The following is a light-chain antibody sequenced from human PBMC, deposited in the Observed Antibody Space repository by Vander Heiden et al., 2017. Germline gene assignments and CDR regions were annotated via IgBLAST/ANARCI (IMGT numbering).Light chain of an antibody. J-gene: IGKJ2*01. CDR3: NRSHSTPYT. CDR1: QSISSY. V-gene: IGKV1-39*01. Sequence: FQVAQSPSSLSASVGDRVTITCRASQSISSYLNWYQQKPGKAPKLLIYAASSLQSGVPSRFSGSGSGTDFTLTMRSLQQEDFVPYRSNRSHSTPYTFGQGTKLEIK. CDR2: AAS.